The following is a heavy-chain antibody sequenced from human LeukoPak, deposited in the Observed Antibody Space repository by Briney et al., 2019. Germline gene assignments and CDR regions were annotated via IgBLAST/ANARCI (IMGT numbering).Heavy chain of an antibody. D-gene: IGHD1-14*01. CDR3: ARPGINYFDY. V-gene: IGHV4-34*01. J-gene: IGHJ4*02. CDR2: INHSGST. CDR1: GGSFSGYY. Sequence: PSETLSLTCAVYGGSFSGYYWSWIRQPPGKGLEWIGEINHSGSTNYNPSLKSRVTISVDTSKNQFSLKLSSVTAADTAVYYCARPGINYFDYWGQGTLVTVSS.